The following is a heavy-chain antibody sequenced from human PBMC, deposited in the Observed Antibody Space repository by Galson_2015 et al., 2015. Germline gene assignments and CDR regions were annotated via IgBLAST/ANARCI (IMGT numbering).Heavy chain of an antibody. J-gene: IGHJ4*02. D-gene: IGHD1-26*01. CDR3: ARGRGWETLRKSPFDY. CDR1: GFTFSSYA. V-gene: IGHV3-30-3*01. CDR2: IPYDGSNK. Sequence: SLRLSCAASGFTFSSYAMHWVRRAPGKGLEWVAVIPYDGSNKYYADSVKGRFTISRDNSKNTLYVQMNSLRAEDTAVYYCARGRGWETLRKSPFDYWGQGTLVTVSS.